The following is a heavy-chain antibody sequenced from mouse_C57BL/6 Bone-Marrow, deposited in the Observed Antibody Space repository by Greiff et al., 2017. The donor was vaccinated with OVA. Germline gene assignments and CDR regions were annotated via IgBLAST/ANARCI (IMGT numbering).Heavy chain of an antibody. CDR2: ISSGGSYT. J-gene: IGHJ2*01. D-gene: IGHD1-1*01. Sequence: EVQLVESGGDLVKPGGSLQLSCAASGFTFSSYGMSWVRQTPDKRLEWVATISSGGSYTYYPASVKGRFTISRDNAKNTLYLQMSSLKSEDTAMYYCARRLRSFDYWGQGTTLTVSS. CDR1: GFTFSSYG. CDR3: ARRLRSFDY. V-gene: IGHV5-6*01.